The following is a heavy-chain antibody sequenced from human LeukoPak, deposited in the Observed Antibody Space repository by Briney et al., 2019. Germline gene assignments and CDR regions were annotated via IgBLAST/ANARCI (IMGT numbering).Heavy chain of an antibody. V-gene: IGHV5-51*01. CDR2: IYPGDSDT. D-gene: IGHD2-8*01. CDR3: ARRERVSVAFDI. Sequence: GASLKISCKGSGYRFTSYWIGWVRPMPGKGLGWMGIIYPGDSDTRYSPSFQGQVTISADKSISTAYLQWSSLKASDTAMYYCARRERVSVAFDIWGQGTMVTVSS. CDR1: GYRFTSYW. J-gene: IGHJ3*02.